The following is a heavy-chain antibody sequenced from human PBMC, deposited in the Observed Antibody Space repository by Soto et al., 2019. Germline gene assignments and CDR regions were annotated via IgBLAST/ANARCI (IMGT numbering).Heavy chain of an antibody. CDR2: IWYDGSNK. CDR3: ARETGSSWMYYYYGMDV. V-gene: IGHV3-33*01. CDR1: GFTFSSYG. D-gene: IGHD6-13*01. J-gene: IGHJ6*02. Sequence: GGSLRLSCAASGFTFSSYGMHWVRQAPGKGLEWVAVIWYDGSNKYYADSVKGRFTISRDNSKNTLYLQMNSLRAEDTAVYYCARETGSSWMYYYYGMDVWGQGTTVTVSS.